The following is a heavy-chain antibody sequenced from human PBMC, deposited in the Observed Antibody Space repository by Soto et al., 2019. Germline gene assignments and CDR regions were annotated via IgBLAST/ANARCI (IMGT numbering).Heavy chain of an antibody. CDR2: INHSGSS. J-gene: IGHJ4*02. Sequence: SETLSLTCAVYGGSFSGYYWSWIRQSPGKGLEWIGEINHSGSSISNPSLKSRVTISVDTSKNQFSLKLRSVTAADTAAYYCARGISLIVEVHRDAPDKYYFDSWSQGTLVTVSS. CDR3: ARGISLIVEVHRDAPDKYYFDS. CDR1: GGSFSGYY. V-gene: IGHV4-34*01. D-gene: IGHD2-15*01.